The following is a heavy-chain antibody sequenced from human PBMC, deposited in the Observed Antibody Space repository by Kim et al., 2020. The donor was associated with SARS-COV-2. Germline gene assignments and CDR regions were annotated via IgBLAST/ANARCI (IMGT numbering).Heavy chain of an antibody. D-gene: IGHD3-16*01. CDR2: IIPITGTA. CDR3: ARDYITFGGYYYYGMDV. V-gene: IGHV1-69*13. J-gene: IGHJ6*02. Sequence: SVKVSCKASGDTFSSYAISWVRQAPGQGLEWMGGIIPITGTANYAQKFQGRVTITADETTSTAYMELSSLRSEDTAVYYCARDYITFGGYYYYGMDVRGQRAKLTVSS. CDR1: GDTFSSYA.